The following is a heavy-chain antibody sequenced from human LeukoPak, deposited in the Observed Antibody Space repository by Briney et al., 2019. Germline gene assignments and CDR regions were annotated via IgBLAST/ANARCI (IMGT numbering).Heavy chain of an antibody. CDR1: GGSISSSSYY. D-gene: IGHD5-18*01. Sequence: SGTLSLTCTVSGGSISSSSYYWGWIRQPPGKGLEWIGRIYTSGSTNYNPSLKSRVTMSVDTSKNQFSLKLSSVTAADTAVYYCAREVTAMVDYWGQGTLVTVSS. CDR3: AREVTAMVDY. V-gene: IGHV4-39*07. J-gene: IGHJ4*02. CDR2: IYTSGST.